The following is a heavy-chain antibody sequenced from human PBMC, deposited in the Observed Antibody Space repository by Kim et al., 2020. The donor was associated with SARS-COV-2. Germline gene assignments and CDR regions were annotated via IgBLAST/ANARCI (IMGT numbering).Heavy chain of an antibody. CDR3: AREAAYWGRDAFDI. V-gene: IGHV1-2*02. D-gene: IGHD2-21*01. J-gene: IGHJ3*02. Sequence: YAQKFKGRVTMTRDTSISTAYMELSRLRSDETALYYCAREAAYWGRDAFDIWGQGTMVIVSS.